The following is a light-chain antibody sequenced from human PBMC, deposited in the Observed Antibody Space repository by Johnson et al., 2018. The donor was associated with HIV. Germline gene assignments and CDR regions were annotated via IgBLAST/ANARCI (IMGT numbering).Light chain of an antibody. J-gene: IGLJ1*01. Sequence: SVLTQPPSVSAAPGQKVTISCSGSSSNIGNNYVSWYQQLPGTAPKLLIYENNKRPSGLPDRLSGSKSGTSATLGITGLQTGDEADYYCGTWDSSLNTGYVFGTGTKVTVL. CDR3: GTWDSSLNTGYV. CDR2: ENN. CDR1: SSNIGNNY. V-gene: IGLV1-51*02.